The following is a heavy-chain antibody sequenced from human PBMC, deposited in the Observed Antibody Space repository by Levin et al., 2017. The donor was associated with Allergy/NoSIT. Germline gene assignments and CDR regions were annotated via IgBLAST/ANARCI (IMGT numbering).Heavy chain of an antibody. Sequence: SETLSLTCNVSGYSISSGFYYWSWIRQHPERGLELNGYLYYSGKTYYNPSLESRVTMSVDTSENHFSLRLNSVTAADTAVYYCARVRNRWFDPWGQGTLVTVSS. CDR3: ARVRNRWFDP. D-gene: IGHD1-14*01. V-gene: IGHV4-31*03. J-gene: IGHJ5*02. CDR1: GYSISSGFYY. CDR2: LYYSGKT.